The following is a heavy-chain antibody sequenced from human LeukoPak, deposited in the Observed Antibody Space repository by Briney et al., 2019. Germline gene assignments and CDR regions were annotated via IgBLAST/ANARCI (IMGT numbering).Heavy chain of an antibody. D-gene: IGHD3-16*01. CDR3: ATLPRGTPIDY. CDR1: GFTFSSYA. Sequence: GGSLRLSCAASGFTFSSYATSWVRQAPGKGLEWVSAISGSGGSTYYADSVKGRFTISRDNSKNTLYLQMNSLRAEDTAVYYCATLPRGTPIDYWGQGTLVTVSS. CDR2: ISGSGGST. V-gene: IGHV3-23*01. J-gene: IGHJ4*02.